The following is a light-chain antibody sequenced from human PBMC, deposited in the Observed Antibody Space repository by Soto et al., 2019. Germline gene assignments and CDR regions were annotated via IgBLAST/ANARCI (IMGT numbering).Light chain of an antibody. CDR1: SGHNSYA. CDR2: LNSDGSH. Sequence: QLVLTQPPSASASLGASVKLTCTLSSGHNSYAIAGHQQQPEKGPRYLMKLNSDGSHSKGDGIPDRFSGSSAWAERYLTISSLQSEAEADYYCHTGSTDIRVFGGGTKLTVL. CDR3: HTGSTDIRV. J-gene: IGLJ3*02. V-gene: IGLV4-69*01.